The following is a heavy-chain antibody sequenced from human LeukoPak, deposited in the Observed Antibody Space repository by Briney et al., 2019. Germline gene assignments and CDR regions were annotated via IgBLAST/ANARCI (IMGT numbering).Heavy chain of an antibody. CDR2: ISSNGGNT. CDR1: GFTFSSFS. Sequence: GGSLRLSCAASGFTFSSFSMHWVRQAPGKGREFVSDISSNGGNTYYANSVKGRFTLSRDISKNTLYLQMGSLRPEDMAVYYCARVEHGSGCDSWGQGTLVTVSS. CDR3: ARVEHGSGCDS. D-gene: IGHD6-19*01. J-gene: IGHJ4*02. V-gene: IGHV3-64*01.